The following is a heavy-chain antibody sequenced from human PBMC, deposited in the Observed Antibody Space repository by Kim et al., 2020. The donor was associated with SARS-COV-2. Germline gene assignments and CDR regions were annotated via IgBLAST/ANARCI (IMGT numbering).Heavy chain of an antibody. J-gene: IGHJ6*01. CDR2: TYYSAST. Sequence: SETLSLTCTVSGGSISSGGYYWSWIRQHPGKGLEWIGYTYYSASTYYNPSLKSRVTISVSTSTNQLSLKLSSVTAAATALYYCSRAGVGAPPLGCYYSR. CDR3: SRAGVGAPPLGCYYSR. V-gene: IGHV4-31*03. D-gene: IGHD1-26*01. CDR1: GGSISSGGYY.